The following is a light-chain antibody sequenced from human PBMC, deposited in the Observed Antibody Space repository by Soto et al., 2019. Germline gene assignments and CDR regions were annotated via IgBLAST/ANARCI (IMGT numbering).Light chain of an antibody. CDR1: QSISSY. J-gene: IGKJ1*01. Sequence: DIQMTQSPSSLSASVGDRVTITCRARQSISSYLNWYQQKPGKAPKLPIYAASSLQSGVPSRFSGSGSGTDFTLTISSLQPEDFATYYCQQSYSTPQTFGQGTKVDIK. CDR3: QQSYSTPQT. V-gene: IGKV1-39*01. CDR2: AAS.